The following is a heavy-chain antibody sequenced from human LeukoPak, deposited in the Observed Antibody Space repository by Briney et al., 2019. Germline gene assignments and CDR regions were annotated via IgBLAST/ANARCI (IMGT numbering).Heavy chain of an antibody. V-gene: IGHV3-23*01. Sequence: GSLRLSCAASGFTFSTYTMYWVRHPPGKRLEWVSIIGSSGGGIHYADSVKGRFTISRDNSKNALYLQMNSLRVEDTAVYYCAIDPNWGTHSWGQGVLVTVSS. CDR2: IGSSGGGI. J-gene: IGHJ4*02. D-gene: IGHD7-27*01. CDR3: AIDPNWGTHS. CDR1: GFTFSTYT.